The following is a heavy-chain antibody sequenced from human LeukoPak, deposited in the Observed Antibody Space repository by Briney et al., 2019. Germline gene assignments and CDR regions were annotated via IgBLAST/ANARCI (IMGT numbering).Heavy chain of an antibody. CDR3: ARDLRMETTSGY. J-gene: IGHJ4*02. CDR1: GFTFSSYA. Sequence: GGSLRLSCAASGFTFSSYAMYWVRQAPGKGLEWVGRIKNKANSYTTEYAASVKGRFTISRDDLKNSLYLQMNSLKTEDTAVYWCARDLRMETTSGYWGQGTLVTVSS. D-gene: IGHD1-7*01. V-gene: IGHV3-72*01. CDR2: IKNKANSYTT.